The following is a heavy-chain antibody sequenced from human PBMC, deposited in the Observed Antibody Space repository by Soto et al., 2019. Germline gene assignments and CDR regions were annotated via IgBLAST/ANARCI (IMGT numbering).Heavy chain of an antibody. J-gene: IGHJ6*02. D-gene: IGHD3-16*02. CDR3: ARGRSLPYYVWGSYRHYYYYGMDV. Sequence: QVQLQQWGAGLLKPSETLSLTCAVYGGSFSGYYWSWIRQPPGKGLEWIGEINHSGSTNYNPSLKGRVTISVDTSKNQFSLKLSSVTAADTAVYYCARGRSLPYYVWGSYRHYYYYGMDVWGQGTTVTVSS. V-gene: IGHV4-34*01. CDR1: GGSFSGYY. CDR2: INHSGST.